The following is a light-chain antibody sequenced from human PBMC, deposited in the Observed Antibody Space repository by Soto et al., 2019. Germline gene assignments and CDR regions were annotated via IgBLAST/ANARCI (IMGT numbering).Light chain of an antibody. Sequence: QSVLTQPASVSGSPGQSITICCTGTSSDVGGYNYVSWYQQHPGKAPKLIIYDVSDRPSGISSRFSASKSGNTASLTISGLQAEDEADYYCCSYTSSSTPWVFGTGTKVPS. CDR3: CSYTSSSTPWV. V-gene: IGLV2-14*03. CDR2: DVS. J-gene: IGLJ1*01. CDR1: SSDVGGYNY.